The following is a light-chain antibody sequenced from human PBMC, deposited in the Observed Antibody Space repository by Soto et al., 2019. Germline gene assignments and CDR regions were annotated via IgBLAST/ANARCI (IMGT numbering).Light chain of an antibody. CDR1: SSDVGSYNR. Sequence: QSALTQPPSVSGSPLHSVTISCTGTSSDVGSYNRVSWYQQPPGTAPKLMISEVSNRPSGVPDRFSGSRSGNTASLTISGLQAEDEADYYCSSYTGSSSYVVGTGTKVRVL. CDR2: EVS. CDR3: SSYTGSSSYV. J-gene: IGLJ1*01. V-gene: IGLV2-18*02.